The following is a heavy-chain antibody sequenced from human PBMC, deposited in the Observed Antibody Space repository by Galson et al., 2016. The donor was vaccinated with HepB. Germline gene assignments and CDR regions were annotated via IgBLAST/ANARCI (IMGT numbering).Heavy chain of an antibody. CDR2: IYYSGTT. Sequence: TLSLTCTVSGGSISSGGYYWSWIRQHPGKGLEWIGYIYYSGTTYYNPSLKSRVSISVDTSQNQFSLKLSSVTAADTAVYYCASFSGSYFSDAFDIWGQGTMVTVSS. CDR3: ASFSGSYFSDAFDI. D-gene: IGHD1-26*01. J-gene: IGHJ3*02. V-gene: IGHV4-31*03. CDR1: GGSISSGGYY.